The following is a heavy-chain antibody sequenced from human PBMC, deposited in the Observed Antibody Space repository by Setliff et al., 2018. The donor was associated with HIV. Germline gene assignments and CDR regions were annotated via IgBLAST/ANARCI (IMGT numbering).Heavy chain of an antibody. V-gene: IGHV4-34*01. CDR1: GGSFTDFY. CDR2: INHSGNT. Sequence: SETLSLTCAVYGGSFTDFYWTWIRQSPGRGLEWIGEINHSGNTNYNPSLMSRVIISVDTSKNQFSLNLNSMTAADTAVYYCARTKGERRGPPRNAFDIWGQGTMVTVS. J-gene: IGHJ3*02. D-gene: IGHD3-10*01. CDR3: ARTKGERRGPPRNAFDI.